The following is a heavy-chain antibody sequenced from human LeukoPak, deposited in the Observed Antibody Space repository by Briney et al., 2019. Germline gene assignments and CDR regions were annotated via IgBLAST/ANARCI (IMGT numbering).Heavy chain of an antibody. CDR1: GYTFTGYY. CDR3: ARAHSSGYYPGFDY. J-gene: IGHJ4*02. V-gene: IGHV1-2*02. Sequence: ASVKVSCKASGYTFTGYYMHWVRQAPGQGLEWMGWINPNSGGTNYAQEFQGRVTMTRDTSISTAYMELSRLRSDDTAVYYCARAHSSGYYPGFDYWGQGTLVTVSS. D-gene: IGHD3-22*01. CDR2: INPNSGGT.